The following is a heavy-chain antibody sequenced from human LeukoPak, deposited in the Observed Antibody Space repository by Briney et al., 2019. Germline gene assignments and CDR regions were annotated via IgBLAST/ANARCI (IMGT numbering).Heavy chain of an antibody. V-gene: IGHV4-59*01. CDR1: GGSISSYY. CDR3: ARVPLSCGGDCHSEAFYFDY. D-gene: IGHD2-21*02. Sequence: SETLSLTCTVSGGSISSYYWSWIRQPPGKGLEWIGYIYYSGSTNYNPSLKSRVTISVDTSRNQFSLKLSSVTAADTAVYYCARVPLSCGGDCHSEAFYFDYSGQGTLVTVSS. CDR2: IYYSGST. J-gene: IGHJ4*02.